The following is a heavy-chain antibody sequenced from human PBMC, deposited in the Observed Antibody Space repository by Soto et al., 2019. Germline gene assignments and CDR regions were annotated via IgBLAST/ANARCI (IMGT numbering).Heavy chain of an antibody. J-gene: IGHJ4*02. D-gene: IGHD3-10*01. Sequence: EVQLVESGGGLVQPGGSLRLSCSASGFTFSSYAMHWVRQAPGKGLEYVSAISSNGGSTYYADSVKGRFTISRDNSKNTLYLQMSSLRAEDTAVYYCVKSLGLLRFGEPFDYWGQGTLVTVSS. V-gene: IGHV3-64D*08. CDR1: GFTFSSYA. CDR2: ISSNGGST. CDR3: VKSLGLLRFGEPFDY.